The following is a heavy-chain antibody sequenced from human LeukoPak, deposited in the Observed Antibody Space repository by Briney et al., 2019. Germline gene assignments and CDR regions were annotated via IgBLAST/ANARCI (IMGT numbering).Heavy chain of an antibody. Sequence: PGGSLRLSCAASGFTFSTYAMHWVRQAPGKGLEYVSAITTNGGSTYYANSVKGRFTISRDNSKNTLYLQMGSLRAEDMAVYYCARGYVLLDYWGQGTLATVSS. V-gene: IGHV3-64*01. J-gene: IGHJ4*02. CDR2: ITTNGGST. D-gene: IGHD2/OR15-2a*01. CDR3: ARGYVLLDY. CDR1: GFTFSTYA.